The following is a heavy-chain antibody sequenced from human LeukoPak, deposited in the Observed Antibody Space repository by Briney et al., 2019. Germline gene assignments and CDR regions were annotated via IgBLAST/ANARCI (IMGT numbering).Heavy chain of an antibody. J-gene: IGHJ1*01. CDR1: GDSVTSGY. D-gene: IGHD2-15*01. Sequence: SETLSLTCTVSGDSVTSGYWSWIRQPPGRGLEWIGYIYDSGITDYNPSLKSRLTVSVDTSNNQFSLNLSSVTAADTAVYYCAGRGHRYSRDWGQGILVTVSS. CDR2: IYDSGIT. V-gene: IGHV4-4*09. CDR3: AGRGHRYSRD.